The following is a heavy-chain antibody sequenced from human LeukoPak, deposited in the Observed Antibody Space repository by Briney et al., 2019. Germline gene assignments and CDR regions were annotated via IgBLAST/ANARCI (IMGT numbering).Heavy chain of an antibody. D-gene: IGHD3-10*01. CDR2: IYHSGST. CDR1: GGSISSGGYS. CDR3: ATFHGSGSPFDP. Sequence: SQTLSLTCAGSGGSISSGGYSWSWIGQPPGKGLEWIGYIYHSGSTYYNPSLKSRVTISVDRSKNQFTLKLSSVTAADTAVYYCATFHGSGSPFDPWGQGTLVTVSS. J-gene: IGHJ5*02. V-gene: IGHV4-30-2*01.